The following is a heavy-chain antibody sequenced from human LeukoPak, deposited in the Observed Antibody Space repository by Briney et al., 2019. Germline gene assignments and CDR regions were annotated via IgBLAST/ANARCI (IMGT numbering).Heavy chain of an antibody. V-gene: IGHV3-21*01. CDR3: AREKGSSHIVVVTAPVDP. Sequence: GESLRLSCTASGFTFSSYSMNWVRQAPGKGLHWVSSISSSSSYIYYAVSVKGRFTISRDNAKNSLYLQMNSLRAEDTAVYYCAREKGSSHIVVVTAPVDPWGQGTLVTVSS. D-gene: IGHD2-21*02. CDR2: ISSSSSYI. CDR1: GFTFSSYS. J-gene: IGHJ5*02.